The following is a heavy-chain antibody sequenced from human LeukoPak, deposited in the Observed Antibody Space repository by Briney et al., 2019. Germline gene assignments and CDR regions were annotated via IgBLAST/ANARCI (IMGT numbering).Heavy chain of an antibody. CDR2: IYSGGST. J-gene: IGHJ4*02. Sequence: GGSLRLSCAASGFTFSSNYMSWVRPAPGKGLEWVSVIYSGGSTYYADSVKGRFTISRDNSKDTLYLQMNSLRAEDTAVYYCARDAYQTYYYGSGSYRWGQGTLVTVSS. CDR1: GFTFSSNY. CDR3: ARDAYQTYYYGSGSYR. D-gene: IGHD3-10*01. V-gene: IGHV3-66*01.